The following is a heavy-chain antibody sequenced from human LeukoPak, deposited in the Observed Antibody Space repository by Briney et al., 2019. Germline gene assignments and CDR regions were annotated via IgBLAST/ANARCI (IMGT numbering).Heavy chain of an antibody. CDR2: FYYSGDT. D-gene: IGHD3-3*01. CDR3: AGVNFWSAPDGHYFDS. J-gene: IGHJ4*02. Sequence: SETLSLTCTVSGGSISSSSYYWGWIRQPPGKGLEWMGSFYYSGDTYYNPSLESRVTISVDTSKNQFSLKLTSVTAADTAVYYCAGVNFWSAPDGHYFDSWGQGTLVTVSS. CDR1: GGSISSSSYY. V-gene: IGHV4-39*07.